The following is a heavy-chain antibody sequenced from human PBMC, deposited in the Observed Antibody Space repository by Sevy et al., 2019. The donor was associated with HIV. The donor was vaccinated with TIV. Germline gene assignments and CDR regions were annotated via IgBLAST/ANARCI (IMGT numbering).Heavy chain of an antibody. Sequence: ASVKVSCKASGGTFSSYAISWVRQAPGQGLEWMGGIIPIFGTANYAQKFQGRVTITADESTSTAYMELSSLRSEDTAVDYYARIPGDIGVVPGDTNYYYYGMDVWGQGTTVTVSS. CDR2: IIPIFGTA. CDR1: GGTFSSYA. CDR3: ARIPGDIGVVPGDTNYYYYGMDV. D-gene: IGHD2-2*01. J-gene: IGHJ6*02. V-gene: IGHV1-69*13.